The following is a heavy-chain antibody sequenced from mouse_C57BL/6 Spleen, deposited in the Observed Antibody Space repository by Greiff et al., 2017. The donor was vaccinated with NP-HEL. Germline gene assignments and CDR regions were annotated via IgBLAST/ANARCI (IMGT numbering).Heavy chain of an antibody. Sequence: VQLQQPGAELVKPGASVKLSCKASGYTFTSYWMHWVKQRPGRGLEWIGRIDPNSGGTKYNEKFKSKATLTVDKPSSPAYMQLSSLTSEDSAVYYCAKRGCDSSSLYYAMDDWGQGTSVTVSS. D-gene: IGHD1-1*01. CDR3: AKRGCDSSSLYYAMDD. CDR2: IDPNSGGT. V-gene: IGHV1-72*01. CDR1: GYTFTSYW. J-gene: IGHJ4*01.